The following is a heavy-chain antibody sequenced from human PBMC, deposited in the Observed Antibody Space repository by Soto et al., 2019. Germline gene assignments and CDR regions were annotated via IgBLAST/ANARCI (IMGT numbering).Heavy chain of an antibody. CDR2: IYYSGST. J-gene: IGHJ4*02. CDR1: GGSISSYY. D-gene: IGHD3-10*01. CDR3: ARHVYGSGSYYNDY. V-gene: IGHV4-59*08. Sequence: SETLSLTCTVSGGSISSYYWSWIRQPPGKGLEWIGYIYYSGSTNYNPSLKSRVTISVDTSKNQFSLKLSSVTAADTAVYYCARHVYGSGSYYNDYWGQGTLVTVSS.